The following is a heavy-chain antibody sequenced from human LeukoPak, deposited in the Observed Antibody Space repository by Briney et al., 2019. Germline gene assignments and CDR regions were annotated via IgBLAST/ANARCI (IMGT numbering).Heavy chain of an antibody. CDR1: GYTFTGYY. CDR2: IIPILGIA. J-gene: IGHJ5*02. Sequence: SVKVSCKASGYTFTGYYIHWVRQAPGQGLEWMGRIIPILGIANYAQKFQGRVTITADKSTSTAYMELSSLRSEDTAVYYCARDVGEDNTPNGFDPWGQGTLVTVSS. CDR3: ARDVGEDNTPNGFDP. D-gene: IGHD2-15*01. V-gene: IGHV1-69*04.